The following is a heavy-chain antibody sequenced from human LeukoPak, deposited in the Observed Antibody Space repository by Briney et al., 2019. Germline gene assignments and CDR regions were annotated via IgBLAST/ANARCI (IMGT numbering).Heavy chain of an antibody. Sequence: PSETLSLTCSVSGGSISSGAYYWSWIRQHPGKGLEWIGYIYYSGSTYYNPSLNSRVTISVDTSKNQFSLKLNSVTAADTAVYYCASSDLYCSGGSCPLSFDAFDIWGQGTMVTVSS. CDR1: GGSISSGAYY. V-gene: IGHV4-31*03. CDR2: IYYSGST. CDR3: ASSDLYCSGGSCPLSFDAFDI. D-gene: IGHD2-15*01. J-gene: IGHJ3*02.